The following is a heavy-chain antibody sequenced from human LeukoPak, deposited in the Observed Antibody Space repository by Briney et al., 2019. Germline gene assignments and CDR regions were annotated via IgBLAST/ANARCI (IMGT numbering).Heavy chain of an antibody. D-gene: IGHD2-15*01. V-gene: IGHV1-2*02. CDR2: INPNSGGT. CDR3: AREEHCSGGSCYALDY. Sequence: GASVKVSCKASGYTFTGYYMHWVRQAPGQGLEWMGWINPNSGGTNYAQKFQGRVTMTRDTSISTAYMELSRLRPDDTAVYYCAREEHCSGGSCYALDYWGQGTLVTVSS. J-gene: IGHJ4*02. CDR1: GYTFTGYY.